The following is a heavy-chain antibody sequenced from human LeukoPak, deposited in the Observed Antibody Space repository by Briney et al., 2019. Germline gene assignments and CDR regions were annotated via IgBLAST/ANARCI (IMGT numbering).Heavy chain of an antibody. V-gene: IGHV3-73*01. Sequence: GGSLKLSCAASGFTFSGSAMHWVRQASGKGLEWVGRIRNKANSYATAYTASVKGRFTFSRDDSKNTAYLQMNSLKTEDTAVYYCTRYSSSDNWFDPWGQGTLVTVSS. CDR3: TRYSSSDNWFDP. J-gene: IGHJ5*02. CDR1: GFTFSGSA. D-gene: IGHD6-6*01. CDR2: IRNKANSYAT.